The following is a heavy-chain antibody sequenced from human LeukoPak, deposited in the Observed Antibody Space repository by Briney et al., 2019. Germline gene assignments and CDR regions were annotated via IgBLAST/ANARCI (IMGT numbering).Heavy chain of an antibody. V-gene: IGHV3-7*01. CDR3: ARAKRGFGELLGFDY. Sequence: GGSLRLSCAASGFTFSSYWMSWVRQAPGKGLEWVANIKQDGSEKYYVDSVKGRFTISRDNAKNSLYLQMNSLRAEDTAVYYCARAKRGFGELLGFDYWGQGTLVTVSS. CDR1: GFTFSSYW. D-gene: IGHD3-10*01. CDR2: IKQDGSEK. J-gene: IGHJ4*02.